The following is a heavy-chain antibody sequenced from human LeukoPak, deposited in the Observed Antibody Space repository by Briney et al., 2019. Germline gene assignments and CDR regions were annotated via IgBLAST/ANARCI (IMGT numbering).Heavy chain of an antibody. Sequence: SVKVSCKASGFTFTSSAMQWVRQARGQRLEWIGWIVVGSGNTNYAQKFQERVTITRDMSTSTAYMELSSLRSEDTAVYYCAADFGDSSGYRFDYWGQGTLVTVSS. CDR3: AADFGDSSGYRFDY. J-gene: IGHJ4*02. CDR1: GFTFTSSA. CDR2: IVVGSGNT. D-gene: IGHD3-22*01. V-gene: IGHV1-58*02.